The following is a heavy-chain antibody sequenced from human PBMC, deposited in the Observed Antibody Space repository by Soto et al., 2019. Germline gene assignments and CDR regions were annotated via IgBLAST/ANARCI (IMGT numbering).Heavy chain of an antibody. Sequence: EVQLLESGGGLVQPGGSLRLSCAASGFTFSSYAMSWVRQAPGKGLEWVSAISGSGGSTYYADSVKGRFTICRDNSMNTLYLQMNSLRAEDTAVYYCATLGDDYGDPEFGYWGQGTLVTVSS. CDR1: GFTFSSYA. J-gene: IGHJ4*02. CDR3: ATLGDDYGDPEFGY. D-gene: IGHD4-17*01. V-gene: IGHV3-23*01. CDR2: ISGSGGST.